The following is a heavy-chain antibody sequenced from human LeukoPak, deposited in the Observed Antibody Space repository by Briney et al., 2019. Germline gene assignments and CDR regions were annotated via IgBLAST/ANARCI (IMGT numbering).Heavy chain of an antibody. CDR2: IYSSGST. CDR3: ARQHSNYFPPLYYYYMDV. D-gene: IGHD4-11*01. CDR1: GGSISGYY. J-gene: IGHJ6*03. Sequence: SETLSLTCTVSGGSISGYYWSWIRQPPGKGLEWIGYIYSSGSTNYNSSLKSRATVSVDTSKNHFSLKLSSVTAADTAVYYWARQHSNYFPPLYYYYMDVWGKGTAVTVSS. V-gene: IGHV4-59*08.